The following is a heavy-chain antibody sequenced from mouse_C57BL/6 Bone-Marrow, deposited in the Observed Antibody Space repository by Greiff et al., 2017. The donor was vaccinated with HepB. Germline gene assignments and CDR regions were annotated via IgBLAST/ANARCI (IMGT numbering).Heavy chain of an antibody. V-gene: IGHV14-4*01. CDR3: TTYYYGSSTGYAMDY. CDR2: IDPENGDT. CDR1: GFNIKDDY. D-gene: IGHD1-1*01. J-gene: IGHJ4*01. Sequence: EVKLVESGAELVRPGASVKLSCTASGFNIKDDYMHWVKQRPEQGLEWIGWIDPENGDTEYASKFQGQATITADTSSNTAYLQLSSLTSEDTAVYYCTTYYYGSSTGYAMDYWGQGTSVTVSS.